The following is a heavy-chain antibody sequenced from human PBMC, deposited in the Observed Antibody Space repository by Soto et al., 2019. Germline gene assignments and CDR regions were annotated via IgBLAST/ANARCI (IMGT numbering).Heavy chain of an antibody. Sequence: GGSLRLSCAASGFTFSSYAMSWVRQAPGKGLEWVSAISGSGGSTYYADSVKGRFTISRDNSKNTLYLQMNSLRAEDTAVYYCAKDSLAIFGVVIIRGGFDPWGQGTLVTVSS. D-gene: IGHD3-3*01. CDR3: AKDSLAIFGVVIIRGGFDP. V-gene: IGHV3-23*01. J-gene: IGHJ5*02. CDR2: ISGSGGST. CDR1: GFTFSSYA.